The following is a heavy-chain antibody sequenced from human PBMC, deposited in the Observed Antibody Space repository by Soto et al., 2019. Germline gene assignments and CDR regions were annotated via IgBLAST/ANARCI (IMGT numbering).Heavy chain of an antibody. V-gene: IGHV3-21*01. Sequence: GGSLRLSCAASGFTFSSYSMNWVRQAPGKGLEWVSSISSSSSYIYYADSVKGRFTISRDNAKNSLYLQMNSLRAEDTAVYYCARXPQRGYRYGSGEFDYWGQGTLVTVSS. CDR1: GFTFSSYS. D-gene: IGHD5-18*01. CDR2: ISSSSSYI. J-gene: IGHJ4*02. CDR3: ARXPQRGYRYGSGEFDY.